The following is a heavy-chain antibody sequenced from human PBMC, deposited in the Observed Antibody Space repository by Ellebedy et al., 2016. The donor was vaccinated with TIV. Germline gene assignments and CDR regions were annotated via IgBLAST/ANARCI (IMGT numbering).Heavy chain of an antibody. CDR3: ARDRPPLSRGGMDV. CDR1: GFTFSSYS. V-gene: IGHV3-21*01. J-gene: IGHJ6*02. D-gene: IGHD6-6*01. Sequence: GESLKISCAASGFTFSSYSMNWVRQAPGKGLEWVSSISSSSSYIYYADSVKGRFTISRENAKNSLYLQMNSLRAEDTAVYYCARDRPPLSRGGMDVWGQGTTVTVSS. CDR2: ISSSSSYI.